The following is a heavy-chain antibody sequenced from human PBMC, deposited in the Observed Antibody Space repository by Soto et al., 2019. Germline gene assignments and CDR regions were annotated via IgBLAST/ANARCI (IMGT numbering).Heavy chain of an antibody. V-gene: IGHV3-23*01. CDR1: GFTFSHYV. D-gene: IGHD2-21*01. CDR2: ISGSGSSV. Sequence: EVQLLESGGGLVRPGGSLRLSCAASGFTFSHYVLSWVRQAPGGGLEWGPSISGSGSSVYLADSVRGRFAMSRDLSTNTVSLQMNSLTVEDTAIYYCAKVRASYLSASYFYYGLEVWGQGTTVTVSS. J-gene: IGHJ6*02. CDR3: AKVRASYLSASYFYYGLEV.